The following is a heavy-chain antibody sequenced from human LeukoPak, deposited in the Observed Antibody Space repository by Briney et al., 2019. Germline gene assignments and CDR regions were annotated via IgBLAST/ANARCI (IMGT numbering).Heavy chain of an antibody. CDR1: GYSISSGYH. CDR2: IYHSGST. D-gene: IGHD2-21*02. CDR3: ARHAHCGGDCYLGEAVDY. J-gene: IGHJ4*02. V-gene: IGHV4-38-2*02. Sequence: SETLSLTCTVSGYSISSGYHWGWIRQPPGKGLEWIGSIYHSGSTYYNPSLKSRVTISVDTSKNQFSLKLRSVTAADTAVYYCARHAHCGGDCYLGEAVDYWGQGTLVTVSS.